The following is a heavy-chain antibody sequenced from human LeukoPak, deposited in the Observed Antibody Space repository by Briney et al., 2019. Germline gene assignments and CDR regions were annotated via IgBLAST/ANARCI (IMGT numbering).Heavy chain of an antibody. CDR1: GGSISSSTFY. CDR2: INHSGST. CDR3: ARGLKGIAAAGWARPYYYYGMDV. D-gene: IGHD6-13*01. V-gene: IGHV4-39*07. Sequence: SETLSLTCAVSGGSISSSTFYWSWIRQPPGKGLEWIGEINHSGSTNYNPSLKSRVTISVDTSKNQFSLKLSSVTAADTAVYYCARGLKGIAAAGWARPYYYYGMDVWGQGTTVTVSS. J-gene: IGHJ6*02.